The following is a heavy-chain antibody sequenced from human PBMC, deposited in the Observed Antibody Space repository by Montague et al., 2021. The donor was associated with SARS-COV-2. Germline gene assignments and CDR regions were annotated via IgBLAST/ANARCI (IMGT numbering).Heavy chain of an antibody. J-gene: IGHJ3*02. CDR2: IYYSGST. Sequence: SETLSLTCTVSGGSISSYHWSWIRQPPGKGLEWIGYIYYSGSTNYNPSLKSRVTISVDTSKNQFSLKLSSVTAADTAVYYCARGSGWMGNAFDIWGQGTMGTVAS. CDR3: ARGSGWMGNAFDI. V-gene: IGHV4-59*01. CDR1: GGSISSYH. D-gene: IGHD6-19*01.